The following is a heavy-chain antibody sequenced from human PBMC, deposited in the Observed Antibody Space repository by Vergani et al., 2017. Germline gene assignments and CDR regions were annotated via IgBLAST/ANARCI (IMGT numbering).Heavy chain of an antibody. D-gene: IGHD1-26*01. CDR3: ARQFSWSGSSHYGMDV. V-gene: IGHV5-51*01. CDR2: IYPDDSDT. CDR1: GYSFTSYW. Sequence: VQLVQSGAEVKKPGESLKISCKGSGYSFTSYWIGWVRQMPEKGLEWMGIIYPDDSDTRYSPSFQGQVTISADKSISTAYLQWSSLKASDTAIYYCARQFSWSGSSHYGMDVWGQGTTVTVSS. J-gene: IGHJ6*02.